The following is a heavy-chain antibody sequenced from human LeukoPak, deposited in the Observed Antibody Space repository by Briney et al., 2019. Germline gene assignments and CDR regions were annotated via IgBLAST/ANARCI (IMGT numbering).Heavy chain of an antibody. V-gene: IGHV1-69*13. Sequence: GASVKVSCKASGGTFSSYAISWVRQAPGQGLEWMGGIIPIFGTANYARKFQGRVTITADESTSTAYMELSSLRSEDTAVYYCARAGSGWLDGAFDIWGQGTMVTVSS. J-gene: IGHJ3*02. D-gene: IGHD6-19*01. CDR3: ARAGSGWLDGAFDI. CDR1: GGTFSSYA. CDR2: IIPIFGTA.